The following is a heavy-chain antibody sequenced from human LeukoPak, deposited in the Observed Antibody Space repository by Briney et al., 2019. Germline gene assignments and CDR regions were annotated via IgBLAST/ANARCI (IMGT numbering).Heavy chain of an antibody. CDR1: GYSFTSYW. Sequence: GESLKISCKASGYSFTSYWIGWVRQMPGKGLEWMGIFYPGDSDIRYSPSFQGQVTISADKSISTAYLQWSSLKASDTAIYYCARRVHDFWSGYYNLDYWGQGTLVTVSS. CDR3: ARRVHDFWSGYYNLDY. D-gene: IGHD3-3*01. CDR2: FYPGDSDI. V-gene: IGHV5-51*01. J-gene: IGHJ4*02.